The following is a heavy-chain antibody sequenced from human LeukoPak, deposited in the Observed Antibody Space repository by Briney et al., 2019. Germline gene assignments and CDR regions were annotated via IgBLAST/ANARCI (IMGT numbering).Heavy chain of an antibody. D-gene: IGHD1-14*01. CDR2: IHYSGIT. CDR1: SGSISSTSHS. CDR3: ATQNRIHYAMDV. Sequence: PSETLSLTCSVSSGSISSTSHSWGWIRQPPGKGLEWIGYIHYSGITYYNPSLRSQITMSVDTSKNEFSLKLTSVTAADTAVYYCATQNRIHYAMDVWGQGTTVTVSS. V-gene: IGHV4-39*01. J-gene: IGHJ6*02.